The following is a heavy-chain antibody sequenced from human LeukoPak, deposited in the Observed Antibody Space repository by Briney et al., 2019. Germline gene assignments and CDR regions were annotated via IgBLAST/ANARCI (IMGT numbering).Heavy chain of an antibody. V-gene: IGHV1-69*13. CDR1: GGTFSSYA. J-gene: IGHJ3*02. Sequence: SVKVSCKASGGTFSSYAISWVRQAPGQGLEWMGGIIPIFGTANYAQKFQGRVTITADESTSTAYMELSSLRSEDTGVYYCARDLGSNYAFDIWGQGTMVTVSS. CDR3: ARDLGSNYAFDI. CDR2: IIPIFGTA. D-gene: IGHD4-11*01.